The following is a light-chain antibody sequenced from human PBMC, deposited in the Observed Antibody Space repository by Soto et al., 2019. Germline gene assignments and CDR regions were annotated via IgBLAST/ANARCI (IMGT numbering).Light chain of an antibody. Sequence: DIQMTQSPSSLSASVGDRVTITCRASQTITTYLNWYQQKPGKAPKLLIYGASSLQSGVPSRFTGGGSGTDFTLTISSLQPEDFATYHCQQSHSTPWTFGQGTKVDIK. CDR2: GAS. CDR3: QQSHSTPWT. CDR1: QTITTY. J-gene: IGKJ1*01. V-gene: IGKV1-39*01.